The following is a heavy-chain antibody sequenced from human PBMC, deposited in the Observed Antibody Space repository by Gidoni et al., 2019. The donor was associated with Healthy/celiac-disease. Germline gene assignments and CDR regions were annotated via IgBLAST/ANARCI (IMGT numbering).Heavy chain of an antibody. CDR3: ARVGYYGGYYFDY. J-gene: IGHJ4*02. CDR1: GVTFSSYA. CDR2: ISSNGGRT. V-gene: IGHV3-64*01. Sequence: EVQLVESGGGLVQPGGSLRLSCSASGVTFSSYAMHWVRQAPGKGLEYVSAISSNGGRTYYANSVKGRFTISRDNSKNTLYLQMGSLRAEDMAVYYCARVGYYGGYYFDYWGQGNLVNVSS. D-gene: IGHD3-10*01.